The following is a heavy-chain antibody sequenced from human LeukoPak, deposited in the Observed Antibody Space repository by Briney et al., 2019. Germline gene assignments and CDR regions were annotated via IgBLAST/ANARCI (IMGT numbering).Heavy chain of an antibody. Sequence: PGRSLRLSCAASGFTFSNYGMPWVRQAPGKGLEWVAVISYDERDKYYADSVKGRFTISRDNSKNTLYLQMNSLRPEDTAVYYCAKGVVAATNAAYYGMDVWGQGTTVTVSS. V-gene: IGHV3-30*18. CDR2: ISYDERDK. CDR1: GFTFSNYG. D-gene: IGHD2-15*01. J-gene: IGHJ6*02. CDR3: AKGVVAATNAAYYGMDV.